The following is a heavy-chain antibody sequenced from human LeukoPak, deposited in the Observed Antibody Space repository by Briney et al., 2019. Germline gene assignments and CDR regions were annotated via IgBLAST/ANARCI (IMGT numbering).Heavy chain of an antibody. J-gene: IGHJ4*02. D-gene: IGHD6-6*01. V-gene: IGHV1-69*04. CDR1: GGTFSSYA. CDR3: ARVMEQLSDYFDY. CDR2: IIPILGIA. Sequence: ASVKVSCKASGGTFSSYAISWVRQAPGQGLAWMGRIIPILGIANYAQKFQGRVTITADKSTSTAYMELSSLRSEDTAVYYCARVMEQLSDYFDYWGQGTLVTVSS.